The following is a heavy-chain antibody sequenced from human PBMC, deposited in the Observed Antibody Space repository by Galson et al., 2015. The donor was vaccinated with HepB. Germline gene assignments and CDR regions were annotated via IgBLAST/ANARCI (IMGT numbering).Heavy chain of an antibody. CDR2: IYYSGST. V-gene: IGHV4-59*01. Sequence: ETLSLTCTVSGGSISSYYWSWIRQPPGKGLEWIGYIYYSGSTNYNPSLKSRVTISVDTSKNQFSLKLSSVTAADTAVYYCARKYYYGSGSYLYFDYWGQGTLVTVSS. CDR1: GGSISSYY. J-gene: IGHJ4*02. CDR3: ARKYYYGSGSYLYFDY. D-gene: IGHD3-10*01.